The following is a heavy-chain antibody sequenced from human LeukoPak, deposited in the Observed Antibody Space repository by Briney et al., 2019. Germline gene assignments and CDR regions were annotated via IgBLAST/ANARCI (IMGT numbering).Heavy chain of an antibody. Sequence: SETLSLTCTVSGASISSSSYYWGWIRQPPGKGLEWIGYIYYSGSTNYNPSLKSRVTISVDTSKNQFSLKLSSVTAADTAVYYCARRWDYGGIWDYWGQGTLVTVSS. D-gene: IGHD4-23*01. J-gene: IGHJ4*02. CDR1: GASISSSSYY. CDR2: IYYSGST. V-gene: IGHV4-61*05. CDR3: ARRWDYGGIWDY.